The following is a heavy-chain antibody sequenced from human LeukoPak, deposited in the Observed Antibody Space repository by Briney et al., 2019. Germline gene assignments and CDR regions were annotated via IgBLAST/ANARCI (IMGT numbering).Heavy chain of an antibody. V-gene: IGHV5-51*01. D-gene: IGHD2-21*01. CDR1: GYSFTSYW. Sequence: GESLKISCKGSGYSFTSYWIGWVRQMPGKGLEWMGIIYPGDSDTRYSPSLQGQVTISADKSISTAYLQWSSLKASDTAMYYCARQNSCGGDCYYYYYMDVWGKGTTVTVSS. CDR2: IYPGDSDT. J-gene: IGHJ6*03. CDR3: ARQNSCGGDCYYYYYMDV.